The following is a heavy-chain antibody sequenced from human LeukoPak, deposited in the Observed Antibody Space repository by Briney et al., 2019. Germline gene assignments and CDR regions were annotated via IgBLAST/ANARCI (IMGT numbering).Heavy chain of an antibody. CDR1: GGTFSSYA. J-gene: IGHJ4*02. Sequence: SVKVSRKASGGTFSSYAISWVRQAPGQGLEWMGRIIPILGIANYAQKFQGRVTITADKSTSTAYMELSSLRSEDTAVYYCARSTATEDALIDYWGQGTLVTVSS. CDR3: ARSTATEDALIDY. D-gene: IGHD5-18*01. V-gene: IGHV1-69*04. CDR2: IIPILGIA.